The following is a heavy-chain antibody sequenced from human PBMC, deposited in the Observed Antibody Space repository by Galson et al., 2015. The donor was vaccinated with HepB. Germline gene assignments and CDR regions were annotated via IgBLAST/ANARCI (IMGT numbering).Heavy chain of an antibody. Sequence: SLRLSCAASGFTFSSYAMTWVRRAPGKGLVWVSRINSDGSYTSYADSVRGRFTISRDNAKNTLYLQLNSLRPEDTAIYYCVRELNEVPSVNTDSFDIWGQGTKVTVSS. CDR1: GFTFSSYA. CDR3: VRELNEVPSVNTDSFDI. CDR2: INSDGSYT. J-gene: IGHJ3*02. D-gene: IGHD1-1*01. V-gene: IGHV3-74*01.